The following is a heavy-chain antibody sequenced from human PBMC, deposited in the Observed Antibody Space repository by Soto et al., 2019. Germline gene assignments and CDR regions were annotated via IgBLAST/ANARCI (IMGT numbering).Heavy chain of an antibody. CDR2: ISSSSSYI. J-gene: IGHJ6*02. D-gene: IGHD2-8*01. Sequence: GGSLRLSCAASGFTFSSYSMNWVRQAPGKGLEWVSSISSSSSYIYYADSVKGRFTISRDNAKNSLYLQMNSLRAEDTAVYYCARDQGCSVCTNGVCPCLGMDVWGQGTTVTVSS. V-gene: IGHV3-21*01. CDR1: GFTFSSYS. CDR3: ARDQGCSVCTNGVCPCLGMDV.